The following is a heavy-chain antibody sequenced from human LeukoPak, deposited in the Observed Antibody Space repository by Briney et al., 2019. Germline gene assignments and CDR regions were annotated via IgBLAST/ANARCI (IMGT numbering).Heavy chain of an antibody. CDR3: ARRARVAAAGTLGY. CDR2: MNPNSGNT. V-gene: IGHV1-8*01. CDR1: GYTFTSYD. Sequence: ASVKVSCKASGYTFTSYDINWVRQATGQGLEWMGWMNPNSGNTGYAQKSQGRVTMTRNTSISTAYMELSSLRSEDTAVYYCARRARVAAAGTLGYWGQGTLVTVSS. D-gene: IGHD6-13*01. J-gene: IGHJ4*02.